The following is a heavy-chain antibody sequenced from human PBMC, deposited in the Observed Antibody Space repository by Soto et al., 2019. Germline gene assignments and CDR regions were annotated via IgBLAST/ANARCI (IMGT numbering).Heavy chain of an antibody. V-gene: IGHV4-39*01. J-gene: IGHJ5*02. D-gene: IGHD2-21*02. CDR3: ARHPSDFWFDP. CDR2: IYYSGST. CDR1: GGSISSSSYF. Sequence: QLQLQESGPGLVKPSETLSLTCSVSGGSISSSSYFWGWIRQPPGKGLEWIGSIYYSGSTYYNPSPNSRVTVSVDTSKTQFSLQLSSVTAADTAVYYCARHPSDFWFDPWGQGTLVTVSS.